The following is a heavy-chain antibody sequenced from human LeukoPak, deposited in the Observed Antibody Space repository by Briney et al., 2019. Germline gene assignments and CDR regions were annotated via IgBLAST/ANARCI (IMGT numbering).Heavy chain of an antibody. D-gene: IGHD2-15*01. Sequence: GGSLRLSCAASGFTFSSYSMNWVRQAPGKGLEWVSSISSSSSYIYYADSVKGRFTISRDNAKNSLYLQMNSLRAEDTAVYYCARSLYCSGGSCYSPYYYYYMDVWGKGTTVTVSS. J-gene: IGHJ6*03. CDR1: GFTFSSYS. V-gene: IGHV3-21*01. CDR2: ISSSSSYI. CDR3: ARSLYCSGGSCYSPYYYYYMDV.